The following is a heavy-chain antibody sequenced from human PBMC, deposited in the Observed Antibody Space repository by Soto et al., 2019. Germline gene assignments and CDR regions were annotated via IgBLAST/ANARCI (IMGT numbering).Heavy chain of an antibody. CDR1: GFTVGNNY. D-gene: IGHD3-10*01. CDR3: AKDGRGSGSHYNSFGY. J-gene: IGHJ4*02. CDR2: IYSTGTT. V-gene: IGHV3-53*01. Sequence: EVPMVESGGGLIQPGGALKLSCAASGFTVGNNYMSWVRQAPGKGLEWVSLIYSTGTTKYADSVKGRFTVSRDNAKNTLYLQINSLRAEDTAVYYCAKDGRGSGSHYNSFGYWGQGTLVTVSS.